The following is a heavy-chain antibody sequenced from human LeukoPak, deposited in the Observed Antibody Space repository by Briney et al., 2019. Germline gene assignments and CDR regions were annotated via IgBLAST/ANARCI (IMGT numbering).Heavy chain of an antibody. V-gene: IGHV3-74*01. J-gene: IGHJ5*02. CDR2: INSDGSST. Sequence: QPGGSLRLSCAASGFTFSSYWMHWVRQAPGKGLVWVSRINSDGSSTSYADSVKGRFTISRDNAKNTLYLQMNSLRAEDTAVYYCAKGPYQLLSWFDPWGQGTLVTVSS. D-gene: IGHD2-2*01. CDR3: AKGPYQLLSWFDP. CDR1: GFTFSSYW.